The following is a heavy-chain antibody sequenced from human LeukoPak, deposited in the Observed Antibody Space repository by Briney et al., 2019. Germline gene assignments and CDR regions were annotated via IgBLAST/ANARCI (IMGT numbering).Heavy chain of an antibody. J-gene: IGHJ6*02. CDR2: ISYDGSNK. CDR1: GFTFSSYG. D-gene: IGHD3-10*01. Sequence: PGGSLRLSCAASGFTFSSYGMHWVRQAPGKGLGWVAVISYDGSNKYYADSVKGRFTISRDNSKNTLYLQMNSLRAEDTAVYYCAKDRSLRYYYGTDVWGQGTTVTVSS. CDR3: AKDRSLRYYYGTDV. V-gene: IGHV3-30*18.